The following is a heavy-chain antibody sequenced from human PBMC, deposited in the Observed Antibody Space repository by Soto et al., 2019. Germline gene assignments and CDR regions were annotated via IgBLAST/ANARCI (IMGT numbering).Heavy chain of an antibody. CDR3: ARENGTVFDY. J-gene: IGHJ4*02. CDR1: GGSISSYY. Sequence: SGTLSLTFTVSGGSISSYYWSWIRQPPGKGLEWIGYIYYSGSTNYNPSLKSRVTISVDTSKNQFSLKLSSVTAADTAVYYCARENGTVFDYWGQGTLVTVSS. V-gene: IGHV4-59*01. CDR2: IYYSGST. D-gene: IGHD4-17*01.